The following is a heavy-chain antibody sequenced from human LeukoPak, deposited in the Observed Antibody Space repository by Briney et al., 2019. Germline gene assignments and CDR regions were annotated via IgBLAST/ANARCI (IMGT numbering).Heavy chain of an antibody. CDR2: ISGSGGST. V-gene: IGHV3-23*01. J-gene: IGHJ4*02. CDR3: TKGTIWLPFDY. Sequence: PGGSLRLSCAASGFTFSNYWMHWVRQAPGKGLEWVSAISGSGGSTYYAASVKGRFTISRDNYKNTLYLQMNSLRAEDTAVYYCTKGTIWLPFDYWGQGTLVTVSS. D-gene: IGHD5-18*01. CDR1: GFTFSNYW.